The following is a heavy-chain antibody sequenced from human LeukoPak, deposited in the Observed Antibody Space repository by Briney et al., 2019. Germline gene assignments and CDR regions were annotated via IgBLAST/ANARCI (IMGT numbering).Heavy chain of an antibody. CDR3: ARGEAWFDS. CDR1: GLTFSNYW. V-gene: IGHV3-7*04. Sequence: GGSLRLSCAASGLTFSNYWMPWFRQTPGKRLKGVANIKECGSAKYYVASVKGRFTISRDNAKNALYLQMNSLTAEDTAVYFCARGEAWFDSWGQGTLVTISS. CDR2: IKECGSAK. J-gene: IGHJ5*01.